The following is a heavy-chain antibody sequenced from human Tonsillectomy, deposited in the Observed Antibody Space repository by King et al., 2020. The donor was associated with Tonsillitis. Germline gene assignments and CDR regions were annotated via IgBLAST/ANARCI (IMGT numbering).Heavy chain of an antibody. J-gene: IGHJ4*02. CDR2: IYPGDSDT. CDR3: ARGNYVCGSYRFPFDY. Sequence: VQLVESGAEVRKPGESLKISCKGSGYSFTSYWIVWVRQMPGKGLEWMGIIYPGDSDTRYSPSFQGQVTISADKSISTAYLQWSSLKASDTAMYYCARGNYVCGSYRFPFDYWGQGTLVTVSS. D-gene: IGHD3-16*02. CDR1: GYSFTSYW. V-gene: IGHV5-51*01.